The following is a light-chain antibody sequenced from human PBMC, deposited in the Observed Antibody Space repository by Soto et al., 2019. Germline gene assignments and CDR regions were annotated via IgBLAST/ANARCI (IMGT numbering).Light chain of an antibody. J-gene: IGKJ1*01. V-gene: IGKV1-5*03. CDR2: KAS. CDR1: QSISSW. CDR3: QQYNTYSRT. Sequence: DTQMTQSPSILSAXVGDXGTIXXRASQSISSWLAWYQQKPGKAPKLLIYKASSLESGVPSRFSGRGSGTEFTLTISSLQPDDFAPYYCQQYNTYSRTFGQGTKVDIK.